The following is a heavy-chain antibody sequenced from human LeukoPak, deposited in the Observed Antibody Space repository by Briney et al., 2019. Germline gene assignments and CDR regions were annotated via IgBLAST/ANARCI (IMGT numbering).Heavy chain of an antibody. CDR1: GGSISSYY. CDR3: ARSLGGLRYYYYYMDV. D-gene: IGHD3-16*01. J-gene: IGHJ6*03. CDR2: IYYSGST. V-gene: IGHV4-59*01. Sequence: SETLSLTCTVSGGSISSYYWSWIRQPRGKGLEWIGYIYYSGSTNYNPSLKSRVTISVDTSKNQFSLKLSSVTAADTAVYYCARSLGGLRYYYYYMDVWGKGTTVTVSS.